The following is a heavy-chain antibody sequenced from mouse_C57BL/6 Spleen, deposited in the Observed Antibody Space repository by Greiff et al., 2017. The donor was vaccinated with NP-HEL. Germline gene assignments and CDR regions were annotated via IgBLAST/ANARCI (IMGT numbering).Heavy chain of an antibody. D-gene: IGHD1-1*01. V-gene: IGHV1-69*01. CDR3: ARYYGSSYEYFDV. Sequence: QVQLQQPGAELVMPGASVKLSCKASGYTFTSYWMHWVKQRPGQGLEWIGEIDPSDSYTNYNQKFKGKSTLTVDKSSSTAYMQLSSLTSEDSAVYYCARYYGSSYEYFDVWGTGTTVTVSS. CDR1: GYTFTSYW. CDR2: IDPSDSYT. J-gene: IGHJ1*03.